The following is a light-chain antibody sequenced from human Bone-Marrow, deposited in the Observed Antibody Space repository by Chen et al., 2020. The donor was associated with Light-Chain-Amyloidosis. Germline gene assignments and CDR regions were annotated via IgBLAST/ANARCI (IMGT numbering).Light chain of an antibody. CDR2: DDS. V-gene: IGLV3-21*02. Sequence: SYVRTQPSSVSVVPGQTATIACGGNNIGYTSVHWYQQTPGQAPLLVVYDDSDRPSGIPERWSGSNSGNTATLTISRVEAGDEADYYCQVWDRSSDRPVFGGGTKLTVL. CDR3: QVWDRSSDRPV. J-gene: IGLJ3*02. CDR1: NIGYTS.